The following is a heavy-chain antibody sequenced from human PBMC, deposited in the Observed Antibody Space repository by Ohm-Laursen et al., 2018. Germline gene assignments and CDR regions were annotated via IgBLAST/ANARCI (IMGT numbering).Heavy chain of an antibody. CDR2: IRHDGTEY. J-gene: IGHJ3*02. CDR1: GFTFRSYW. Sequence: GSLRLSCSASGFTFRSYWMSWVRQAPGKGLEWVANIRHDGTEYYYVDSVKGRFTISRDNAKNSLYLQTKSLTPEDTAVYYCTREFHIAHDAFDIWGQGTMVTVSS. V-gene: IGHV3-7*01. D-gene: IGHD6-13*01. CDR3: TREFHIAHDAFDI.